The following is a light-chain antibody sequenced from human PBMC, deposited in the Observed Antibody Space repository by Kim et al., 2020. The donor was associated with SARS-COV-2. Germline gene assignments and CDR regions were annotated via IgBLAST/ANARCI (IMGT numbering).Light chain of an antibody. J-gene: IGKJ5*01. CDR1: QSISNY. CDR3: QQSYSSPIT. CDR2: GAS. V-gene: IGKV1-39*01. Sequence: ASVGDRVTITCRASQSISNYLNWYQQKPGEAPKLLISGASNLHSGVPSGFSGSGSGTDFTLTISSLQPEDFATYYCQQSYSSPITFGQGTRLEIK.